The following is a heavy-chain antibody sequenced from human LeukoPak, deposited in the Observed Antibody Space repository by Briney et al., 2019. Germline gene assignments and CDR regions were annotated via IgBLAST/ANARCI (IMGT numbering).Heavy chain of an antibody. Sequence: SGPTLVNPTQTLTLTCTFSGFSLSTSGVGVGWIRQPPGKALEWLALIYWDDDKRYSPSLKSRLTITKDTSKNQVVLTMTNMDPVDTATYYCAHRVPPTLYSSSFYFDYWGQGTLVTVSS. CDR1: GFSLSTSGVG. CDR3: AHRVPPTLYSSSFYFDY. CDR2: IYWDDDK. J-gene: IGHJ4*02. D-gene: IGHD6-13*01. V-gene: IGHV2-5*02.